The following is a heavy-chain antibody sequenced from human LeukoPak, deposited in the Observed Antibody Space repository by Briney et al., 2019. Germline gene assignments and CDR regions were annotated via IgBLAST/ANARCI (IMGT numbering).Heavy chain of an antibody. Sequence: GASVKVSCKASGYTFTGYYMHWVRQAPGQGLEWMGWINPNSGGANYAQKFQGRVTMTRDTSISTAYMELSRLRSDDTAVYYCARVRFEHNYGLGVYYMDVWGKGTTVTVSS. CDR3: ARVRFEHNYGLGVYYMDV. CDR2: INPNSGGA. CDR1: GYTFTGYY. V-gene: IGHV1-2*02. J-gene: IGHJ6*03. D-gene: IGHD3-10*01.